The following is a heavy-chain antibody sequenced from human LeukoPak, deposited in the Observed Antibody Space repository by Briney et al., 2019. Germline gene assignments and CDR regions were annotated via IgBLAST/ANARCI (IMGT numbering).Heavy chain of an antibody. CDR2: ISGSGAST. Sequence: GGSLRLSCAASGFTFSSYAMSWVRQAPGKGPEWVSAISGSGASTYYADSVRGRFTISRDNSKNTLYLQMNSLRADDTAIYYCARGLDTVDISTGFDSWGQGTLVTVSS. D-gene: IGHD3-9*01. CDR1: GFTFSSYA. CDR3: ARGLDTVDISTGFDS. V-gene: IGHV3-23*01. J-gene: IGHJ4*02.